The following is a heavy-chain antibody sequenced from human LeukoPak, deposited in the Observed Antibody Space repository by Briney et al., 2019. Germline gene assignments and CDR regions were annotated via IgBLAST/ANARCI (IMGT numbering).Heavy chain of an antibody. V-gene: IGHV3-7*05. CDR1: GFTFSSYW. J-gene: IGHJ4*02. D-gene: IGHD5-12*01. CDR3: ARVGHNGYDFGY. CDR2: IKEDGSKK. Sequence: HPGGSLRLSCAASGFTFSSYWMSWVRQAPGKGLEWVANIKEDGSKKQYVDSVKGRLTISRDNAKNSLYLQMNSLRADDTAVYYCARVGHNGYDFGYWGQGTLVTVSS.